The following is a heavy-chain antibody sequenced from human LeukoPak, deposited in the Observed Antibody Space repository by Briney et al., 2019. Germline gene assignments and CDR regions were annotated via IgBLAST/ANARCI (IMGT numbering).Heavy chain of an antibody. D-gene: IGHD6-13*01. J-gene: IGHJ6*04. CDR1: GCTFSSYS. Sequence: GGSLRLSCAASGCTFSSYSMNWVRQAPGKGLEWVSSISSSSSYIYYADSVKGRFTISRDNAKNSLYLQMNSLRAEDTAVYYCARGVIAAAAYYYGMDVWGKGTTVTVSS. CDR2: ISSSSSYI. CDR3: ARGVIAAAAYYYGMDV. V-gene: IGHV3-21*01.